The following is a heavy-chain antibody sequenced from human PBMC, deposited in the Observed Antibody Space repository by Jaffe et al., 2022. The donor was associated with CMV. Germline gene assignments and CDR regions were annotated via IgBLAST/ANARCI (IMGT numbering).Heavy chain of an antibody. CDR3: ARPLITTGSHNWFDP. CDR2: IYYSGST. V-gene: IGHV4-39*01. Sequence: QLQLQESGPGLVKPSETLSLTCTVSGGSISSSSYYWGWIRQPPGKGLEWIGSIYYSGSTYYNPSLKSRVTISVDTSKNQFSLKLSSVTAADTAVYYCARPLITTGSHNWFDPWGQGTLVTVSS. D-gene: IGHD3-10*01. J-gene: IGHJ5*02. CDR1: GGSISSSSYY.